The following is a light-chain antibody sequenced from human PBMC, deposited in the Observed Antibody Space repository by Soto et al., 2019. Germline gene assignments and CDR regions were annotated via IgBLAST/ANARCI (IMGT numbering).Light chain of an antibody. CDR1: RDDIGAYDY. V-gene: IGLV2-14*01. Sequence: QSVLTQPASVSGSPGQSITISCAGTRDDIGAYDYVSWYQQHPGNAPKLLVYEVTNRPSGVSDRFSGSKSGNTASLTISGLQAEDEADYSCATWDDSLNGPVFGGGTKVTVL. CDR3: ATWDDSLNGPV. J-gene: IGLJ2*01. CDR2: EVT.